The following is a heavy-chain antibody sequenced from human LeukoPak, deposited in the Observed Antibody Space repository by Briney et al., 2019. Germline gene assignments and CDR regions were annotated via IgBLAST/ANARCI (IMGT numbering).Heavy chain of an antibody. CDR2: IYSSGNT. J-gene: IGHJ4*02. CDR1: GGSINSGGFY. CDR3: AIERWDTSGHRPLES. Sequence: SQTLSLTCTVSGGSINSGGFYWSWIRQHPRKGLEWIGFIYSSGNTYFNPSLSSRVAISVDTSKYQFSLKLSSVTAADTAVYYCAIERWDTSGHRPLESWGQGTLVTVSS. V-gene: IGHV4-31*02. D-gene: IGHD3-22*01.